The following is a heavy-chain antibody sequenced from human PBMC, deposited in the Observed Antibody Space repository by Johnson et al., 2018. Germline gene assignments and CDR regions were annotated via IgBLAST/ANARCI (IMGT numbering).Heavy chain of an antibody. V-gene: IGHV3-7*03. Sequence: VQLVQSGGGLVQPGGSXRLSCAASGFTFSSYWMSWVRQAPGKGLEWVANIKQDGSEKYYVDSVKGRFTISRDNAKNSLSLHMNSLRPEDTALYYCAKDGLGTVFEYWGQGTLVTVSS. J-gene: IGHJ4*01. CDR2: IKQDGSEK. D-gene: IGHD3/OR15-3a*01. CDR3: AKDGLGTVFEY. CDR1: GFTFSSYW.